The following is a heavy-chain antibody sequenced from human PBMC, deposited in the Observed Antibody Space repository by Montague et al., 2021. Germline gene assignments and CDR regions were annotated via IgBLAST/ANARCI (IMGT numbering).Heavy chain of an antibody. CDR2: IYYSGNT. V-gene: IGHV4-39*01. D-gene: IGHD5-12*01. Sequence: SETLSLTCTVSGGSISSSSYYWGWIRQPPGKGLEWIGSIYYSGNTYYNPSLKSRVTISVDPSKNQFSLRLSSVTAADTAVYYCARPNIVTTHWYFDLWGRGTLVLVSS. CDR1: GGSISSSSYY. CDR3: ARPNIVTTHWYFDL. J-gene: IGHJ2*01.